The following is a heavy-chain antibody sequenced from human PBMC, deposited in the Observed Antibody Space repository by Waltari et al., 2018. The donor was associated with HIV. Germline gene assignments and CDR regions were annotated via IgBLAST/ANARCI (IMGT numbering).Heavy chain of an antibody. CDR1: GGSISSGGYY. D-gene: IGHD3-3*01. Sequence: QVQLQESGPGLVKPSQTLSLTCTVSGGSISSGGYYWSWIRPHPGQGLEWIGYIYYSGRTYYNPSLKSRGTISLDTSKNQCSLKLSSVTAADTAVYYCARELEWLYDYWGQGTLVTVSS. CDR3: ARELEWLYDY. J-gene: IGHJ4*02. CDR2: IYYSGRT. V-gene: IGHV4-31*03.